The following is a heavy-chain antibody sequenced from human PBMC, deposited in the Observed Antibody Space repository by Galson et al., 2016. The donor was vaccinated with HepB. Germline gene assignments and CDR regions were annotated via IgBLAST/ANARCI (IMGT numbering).Heavy chain of an antibody. CDR2: INGDGGST. J-gene: IGHJ6*02. D-gene: IGHD1-1*01. V-gene: IGHV3-74*01. Sequence: SLRLSCAASGFTLSSYWVHWVCQAPGKGLVWVSRINGDGGSTSYADSVKGRFTISRDNAKNTLYLQMNSLRAEDTAVYYCARGTVDKPGMDVWGQGTTVTVSS. CDR1: GFTLSSYW. CDR3: ARGTVDKPGMDV.